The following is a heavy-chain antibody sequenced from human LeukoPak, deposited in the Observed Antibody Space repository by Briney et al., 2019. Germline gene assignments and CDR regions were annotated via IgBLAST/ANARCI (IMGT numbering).Heavy chain of an antibody. J-gene: IGHJ4*02. D-gene: IGHD3-22*01. CDR1: GFTFSSYA. CDR3: AKEALYYDSSGYSDY. V-gene: IGHV3-23*01. CDR2: ISGSGGST. Sequence: GGSLRLSCAASGFTFSSYAMSWVRQAPGKGLEWVSTISGSGGSTYYADSVKGRFTISRDNSENTLYLQMNSLRAEDTAVYYCAKEALYYDSSGYSDYWGQGTLVTVSS.